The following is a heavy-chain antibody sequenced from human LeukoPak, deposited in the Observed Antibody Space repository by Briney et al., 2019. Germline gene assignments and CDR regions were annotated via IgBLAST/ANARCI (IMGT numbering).Heavy chain of an antibody. V-gene: IGHV3-21*01. D-gene: IGHD2-15*01. J-gene: IGHJ4*02. Sequence: GGSLRLSCAATGFTFSSYSMNWVRQAPGKGLEWVSSISSSSSYIYYADSVKGRFTISRDNAKNSLYLQMNSLRAEDTAVYYCARDVNPRWGVVVVAATRPYWGQGTLVTVSS. CDR1: GFTFSSYS. CDR2: ISSSSSYI. CDR3: ARDVNPRWGVVVVAATRPY.